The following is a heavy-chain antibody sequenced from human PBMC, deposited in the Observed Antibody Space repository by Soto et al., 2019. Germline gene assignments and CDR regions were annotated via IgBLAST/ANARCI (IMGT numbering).Heavy chain of an antibody. Sequence: QVQLVQSGAEVKKPGASVKVSCKASGYTFTSYAMHWVRQAPEQRLEWMGWINAGDGNTKYSQKFQGRVTITRDTSACTAYMGLRSLRSEDTAVYCCASEQLRGGFDCWGQGTLVTVSS. V-gene: IGHV1-3*01. CDR1: GYTFTSYA. CDR3: ASEQLRGGFDC. J-gene: IGHJ4*02. CDR2: INAGDGNT. D-gene: IGHD5-12*01.